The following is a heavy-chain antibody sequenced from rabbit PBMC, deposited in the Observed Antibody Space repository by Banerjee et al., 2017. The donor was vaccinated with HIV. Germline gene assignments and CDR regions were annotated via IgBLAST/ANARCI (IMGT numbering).Heavy chain of an antibody. CDR3: VRAGVYAGSSSYTGFDFNL. CDR2: IYPGLGIT. V-gene: IGHV1S7*01. D-gene: IGHD8-1*01. J-gene: IGHJ4*01. Sequence: QELVESGGGLVQPGESLKLSCKASGIDFSSYGISWVRQAPGKGPEWIAWIYPGLGITKYANSVKGRFTISSDNAQNTVDLQMNSLTAADTATYFCVRAGVYAGSSSYTGFDFNLWGPGTLVTVS. CDR1: GIDFSSYG.